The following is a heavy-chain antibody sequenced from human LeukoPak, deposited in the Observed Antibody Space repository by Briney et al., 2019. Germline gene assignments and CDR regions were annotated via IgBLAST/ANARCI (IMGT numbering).Heavy chain of an antibody. CDR3: AGDARVWEERVVVAY. CDR1: GYTFTGYY. J-gene: IGHJ4*02. Sequence: GASVKVSCKASGYTFTGYYMHWVRQAPGQGLEWMGRINPNSGGTNYAQKFQGRVTMTRDTSISTAYMELSRLRSDDTAVYYCAGDARVWEERVVVAYWRKGNVVTVSS. D-gene: IGHD2-15*01. CDR2: INPNSGGT. V-gene: IGHV1-2*06.